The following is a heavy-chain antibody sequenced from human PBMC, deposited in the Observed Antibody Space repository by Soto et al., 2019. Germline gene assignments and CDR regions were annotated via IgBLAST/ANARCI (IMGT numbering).Heavy chain of an antibody. CDR2: IIPILGIA. J-gene: IGHJ4*02. CDR1: GGTFSSYT. V-gene: IGHV1-69*02. D-gene: IGHD3-3*01. Sequence: GASVKVSCKASGGTFSSYTISWVRQAPGQGLEWMGRIIPILGIANYAQKFQGRVTITADKSTSTAYMELSSLRSEDTAVYYCARVRWSGKHYENPLDYWGQGTLVTVSS. CDR3: ARVRWSGKHYENPLDY.